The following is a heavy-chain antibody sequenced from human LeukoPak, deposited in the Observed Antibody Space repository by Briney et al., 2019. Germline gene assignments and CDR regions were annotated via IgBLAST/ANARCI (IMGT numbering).Heavy chain of an antibody. CDR3: ARGLGVVVTAIYAFDI. Sequence: VKVSCKASGGTFISYAISGVRQAAGQGVEGMGGIIPIFGTANYAQKFQGRVTIPADESTSTAYMELSSLRSEDTAVYYCARGLGVVVTAIYAFDIWGQGTMVTVSS. D-gene: IGHD2-21*02. CDR1: GGTFISYA. CDR2: IIPIFGTA. V-gene: IGHV1-69*13. J-gene: IGHJ3*02.